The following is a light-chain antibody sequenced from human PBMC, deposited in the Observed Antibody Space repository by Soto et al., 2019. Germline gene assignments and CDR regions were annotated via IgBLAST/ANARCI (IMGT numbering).Light chain of an antibody. CDR2: AAS. CDR1: QGISSY. J-gene: IGKJ1*01. Sequence: AIRMTQSPSSLSASTGDRVTITCRASQGISSYLAWYQQKPGKAPKLLIYAASTLQSGVPSRLSGSGSGTDFTLTISCLQSEDFATYYCQHYNSYSEAFGQGTKVDIK. CDR3: QHYNSYSEA. V-gene: IGKV1-8*01.